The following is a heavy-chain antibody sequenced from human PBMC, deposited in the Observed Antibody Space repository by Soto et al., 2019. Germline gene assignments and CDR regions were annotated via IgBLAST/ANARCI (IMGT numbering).Heavy chain of an antibody. CDR2: ISYDGSNK. Sequence: GGSLRLSCAASGFPFSSYGMHWVRQAPGRGLEWVAVISYDGSNKYYADSVKGRFTISRDNSKNTLYLQMNSLRAEDTAVYYCAKGRRGFWSGYPDYWGQGTLVTVSS. CDR3: AKGRRGFWSGYPDY. D-gene: IGHD3-3*01. V-gene: IGHV3-30*18. CDR1: GFPFSSYG. J-gene: IGHJ4*02.